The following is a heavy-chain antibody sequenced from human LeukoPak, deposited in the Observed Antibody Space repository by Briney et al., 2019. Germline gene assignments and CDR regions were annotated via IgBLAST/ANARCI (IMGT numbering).Heavy chain of an antibody. J-gene: IGHJ4*02. CDR3: AREEDGDYYFDY. CDR2: IWSDGSHK. CDR1: GFIFSNYG. D-gene: IGHD4-17*01. V-gene: IGHV3-33*01. Sequence: GGSLRLSCAASGFIFSNYGIHWVRQAPGKGLEWVALIWSDGSHKYYTDSVKGRFTISRDNSKNTVYLQMSSLRAEDTAVYYCAREEDGDYYFDYWGQGTLVTVSS.